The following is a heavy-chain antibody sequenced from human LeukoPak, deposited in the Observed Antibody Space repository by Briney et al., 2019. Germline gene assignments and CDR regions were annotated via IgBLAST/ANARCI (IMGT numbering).Heavy chain of an antibody. CDR1: GFTFSSYA. J-gene: IGHJ4*02. V-gene: IGHV3-30-3*01. CDR3: ARGHYYDSSGPGY. Sequence: GGSLRLSCAASGFTFSSYAMHWVRQAPGKGLEWVAVISYDGSNKYYADSVKGRFTISRDNSKNTLYLQMNSLRAEGTAVYYCARGHYYDSSGPGYWGQGTLVTVSS. CDR2: ISYDGSNK. D-gene: IGHD3-22*01.